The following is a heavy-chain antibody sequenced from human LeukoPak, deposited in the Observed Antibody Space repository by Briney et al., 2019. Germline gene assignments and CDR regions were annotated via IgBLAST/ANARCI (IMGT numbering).Heavy chain of an antibody. Sequence: GGSLRLSCAASGFTFSSYSMNWVRQAPGKGLEWVAVISYDGSNKYYADSVKGRFTISRDNSKNTLYLQMNSLRAEDTAVYYCARGPVYDFWSGMDGYYYYYMDVWGKGTTVTVSS. J-gene: IGHJ6*03. V-gene: IGHV3-30*03. CDR2: ISYDGSNK. D-gene: IGHD3-3*01. CDR3: ARGPVYDFWSGMDGYYYYYMDV. CDR1: GFTFSSYS.